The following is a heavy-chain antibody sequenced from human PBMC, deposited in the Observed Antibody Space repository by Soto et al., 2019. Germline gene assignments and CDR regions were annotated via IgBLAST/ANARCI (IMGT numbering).Heavy chain of an antibody. CDR3: ERGLTLRGVRGMIDP. Sequence: EILSLTYGVYDGSLSGFYWSWIRQPREKGLEWIGEINHSGSTNYNPSLKSRVTISIDTSKNQFSLKLSSMTAADTAVYYCERGLTLRGVRGMIDPWGQGTLVTVSS. D-gene: IGHD3-10*01. V-gene: IGHV4-34*01. CDR1: DGSLSGFY. CDR2: INHSGST. J-gene: IGHJ5*02.